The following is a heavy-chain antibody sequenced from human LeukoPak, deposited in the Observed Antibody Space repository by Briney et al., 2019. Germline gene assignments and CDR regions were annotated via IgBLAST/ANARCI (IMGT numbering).Heavy chain of an antibody. CDR1: GLTFSSYA. D-gene: IGHD6-13*01. Sequence: PGGSLRLSSAASGLTFSSYAMSWVRQAPGKGLEWVSAISGSGGSTYYADSVKGRFTISRDNSKNTLYLQMNSLRAEDTAVYYCAKGEYSSSWYGFDYWDQGTLVTVSS. V-gene: IGHV3-23*01. J-gene: IGHJ4*02. CDR3: AKGEYSSSWYGFDY. CDR2: ISGSGGST.